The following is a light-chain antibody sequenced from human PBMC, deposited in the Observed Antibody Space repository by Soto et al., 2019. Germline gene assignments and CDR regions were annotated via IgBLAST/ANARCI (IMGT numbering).Light chain of an antibody. J-gene: IGKJ5*01. Sequence: EIVLTQSPATLSLSPGERATLSCRASQSVKTFLDWYHQRPGQAPRLLIHDASHRAAGIPARLSGSGFGTDFTLTISSLVPEDAAGYGCQQRSNWPPINFGQGRRLEI. CDR3: QQRSNWPPIN. CDR1: QSVKTF. V-gene: IGKV3-11*01. CDR2: DAS.